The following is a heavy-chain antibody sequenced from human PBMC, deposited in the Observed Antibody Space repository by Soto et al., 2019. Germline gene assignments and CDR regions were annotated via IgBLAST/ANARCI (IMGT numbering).Heavy chain of an antibody. D-gene: IGHD1-1*01. J-gene: IGHJ3*02. Sequence: ASVKVSCTASGYTFTSYYMHWVRQAPGQGLEWMGIINPSGGSTSYAQKFQGRVTMTRDTSTSTVYMELSSLRSEDTAVYYCARARGTEAQLDAFDIWAQGTMVTVSS. CDR2: INPSGGST. V-gene: IGHV1-46*01. CDR3: ARARGTEAQLDAFDI. CDR1: GYTFTSYY.